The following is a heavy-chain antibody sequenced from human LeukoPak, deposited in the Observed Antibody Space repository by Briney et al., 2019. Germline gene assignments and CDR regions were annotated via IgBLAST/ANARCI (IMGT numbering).Heavy chain of an antibody. D-gene: IGHD3-9*01. V-gene: IGHV3-33*01. CDR2: IWYDGSNK. J-gene: IGHJ4*02. Sequence: PGRSLRLSCAASGFTFSSYGMHWVRQAPGKGLEWVAVIWYDGSNKYYADSVKGRFTISRDNSKNTLYLQMNSLRAEDTAVYYCARVGDLYDILTGPLDYWGQGTLVTVSS. CDR1: GFTFSSYG. CDR3: ARVGDLYDILTGPLDY.